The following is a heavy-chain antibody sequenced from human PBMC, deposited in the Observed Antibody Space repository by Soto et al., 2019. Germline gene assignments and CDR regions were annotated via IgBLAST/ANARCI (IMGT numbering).Heavy chain of an antibody. D-gene: IGHD3-22*01. J-gene: IGHJ4*02. Sequence: GGSLRLSCAASGFTFSSYAMSWVRQAPGKGLEWVSAISGSGGSTYYADSVKGRFTISRDNSKNTLYLQMNSLRAEDTAVYYCAKDRPGPTYYYDSSGYYFDYWGQGTLVT. CDR3: AKDRPGPTYYYDSSGYYFDY. V-gene: IGHV3-23*01. CDR2: ISGSGGST. CDR1: GFTFSSYA.